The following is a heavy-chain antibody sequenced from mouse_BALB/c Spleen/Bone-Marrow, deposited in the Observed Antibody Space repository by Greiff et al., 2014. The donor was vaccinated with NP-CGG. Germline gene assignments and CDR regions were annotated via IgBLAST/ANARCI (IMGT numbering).Heavy chain of an antibody. CDR2: INPSTGNT. Sequence: VQLVESGAELAKPGASVKMSCKASGYTFTTYWIHWVKQRPGQGLEWIGYINPSTGNTEYNQKFRYRATLTADKSSSTPYMQLSSLTSEDSAVYYCARGLRGWYFYVWGAGTTVTVSS. D-gene: IGHD2-4*01. V-gene: IGHV1-7*01. J-gene: IGHJ1*01. CDR1: GYTFTTYW. CDR3: ARGLRGWYFYV.